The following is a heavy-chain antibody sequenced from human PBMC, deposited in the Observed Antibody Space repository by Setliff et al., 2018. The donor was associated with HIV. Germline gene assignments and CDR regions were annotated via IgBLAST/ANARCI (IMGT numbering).Heavy chain of an antibody. V-gene: IGHV4-39*07. CDR1: GGSMTSSNYC. J-gene: IGHJ4*02. CDR3: ARDPHYFDTSGHYSWFYFDY. CDR2: ISSSGST. D-gene: IGHD3-22*01. Sequence: PSETLSLTCTVSGGSMTSSNYCWGWIRQSPGRGLEWIGSISSSGSTTYHPSLRSRVTVSAATSKNQFSLKLTSVTAADTAVYFCARDPHYFDTSGHYSWFYFDYWGQGTLVTVSS.